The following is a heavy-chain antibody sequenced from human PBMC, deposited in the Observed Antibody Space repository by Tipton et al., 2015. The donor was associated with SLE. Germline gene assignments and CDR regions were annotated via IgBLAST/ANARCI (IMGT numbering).Heavy chain of an antibody. Sequence: TLSLTCIVSGGSMDIYQWSWIRQAPGKGLERVGYIEKSGNSNSNPSLKSRVSMLVDTSKNQFSLRLTSVTAADTAVYFCARDRGDGYRDAFDVWGQGTVVTVSS. CDR3: ARDRGDGYRDAFDV. CDR2: IEKSGNS. CDR1: GGSMDIYQ. V-gene: IGHV4-4*09. D-gene: IGHD5-24*01. J-gene: IGHJ3*01.